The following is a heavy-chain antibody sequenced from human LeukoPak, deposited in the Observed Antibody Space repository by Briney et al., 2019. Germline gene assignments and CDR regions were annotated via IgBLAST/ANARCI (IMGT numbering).Heavy chain of an antibody. D-gene: IGHD6-19*01. V-gene: IGHV3-15*01. J-gene: IGHJ4*02. CDR2: IRSKTAGGTT. CDR1: GFTFSNAW. CDR3: THLGSGWYVRN. Sequence: GGSLRLSCAASGFTFSNAWMSXVRQAPGKGLXXXGLIRSKTAGGTTDYSAPVKGRFTVSRDDSKTTLYLQMNSLKAEDTAVYYCTHLGSGWYVRNWGQGTLVTVSS.